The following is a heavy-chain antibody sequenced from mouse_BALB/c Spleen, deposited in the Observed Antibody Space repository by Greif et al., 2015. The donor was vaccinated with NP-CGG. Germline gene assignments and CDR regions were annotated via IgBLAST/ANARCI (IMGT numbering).Heavy chain of an antibody. V-gene: IGHV1-14*01. CDR2: INPYNDGT. CDR1: GYTFTSYV. CDR3: ARTGLRGYFDY. D-gene: IGHD1-1*01. Sequence: VQLKQSGPELVKPGASVKMSCKASGYTFTSYVMHWVKQKPGQGLEWIGYINPYNDGTKYNEKFKGKATLTSGKSSSTAYMELSSLTSEDSAVYYCARTGLRGYFDYWGQGTTLTVSS. J-gene: IGHJ2*01.